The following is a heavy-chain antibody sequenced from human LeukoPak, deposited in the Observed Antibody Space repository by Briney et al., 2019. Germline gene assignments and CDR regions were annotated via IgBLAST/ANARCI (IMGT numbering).Heavy chain of an antibody. Sequence: ASVKVSCKASGYTFTSYYMHWVRQAPGQGLEWTGIINPSGGSTSYAQKLQGRVTMTTDTSTSTAYMELRSLRSDDTAVYYCARVTQTDYDFDYWGQGTLVTVSS. J-gene: IGHJ4*02. D-gene: IGHD4-17*01. CDR2: INPSGGST. CDR3: ARVTQTDYDFDY. V-gene: IGHV1-46*01. CDR1: GYTFTSYY.